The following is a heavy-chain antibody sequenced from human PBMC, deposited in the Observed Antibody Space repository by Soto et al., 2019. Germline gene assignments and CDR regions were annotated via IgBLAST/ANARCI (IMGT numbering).Heavy chain of an antibody. J-gene: IGHJ6*02. CDR1: GGSFSGYY. V-gene: IGHV4-34*01. CDR2: INHSGST. CDR3: ASSQGIVAVVTYYYYYGMDV. D-gene: IGHD3-3*01. Sequence: SETLSLTCAVYGGSFSGYYWSWIRQPPGKGLEWIGEINHSGSTNYNPSLKSRVTISVDTSKNQFSLKLSSVTAADTAVYYCASSQGIVAVVTYYYYYGMDVWGQWTTVTVSS.